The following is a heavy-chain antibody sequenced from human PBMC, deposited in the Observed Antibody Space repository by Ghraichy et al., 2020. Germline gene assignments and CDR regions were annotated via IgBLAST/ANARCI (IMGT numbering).Heavy chain of an antibody. CDR2: ISGSGGST. Sequence: LTCAASGFTFSGYAMSWVRQAPGKGLEWVSGISGSGGSTYYADSVKGRFTISRDDSKNMLSLQMNSLRADDAAVYYCAKGGVVSSVDNWGQGTLVTVSS. V-gene: IGHV3-23*01. J-gene: IGHJ4*02. D-gene: IGHD2-2*01. CDR1: GFTFSGYA. CDR3: AKGGVVSSVDN.